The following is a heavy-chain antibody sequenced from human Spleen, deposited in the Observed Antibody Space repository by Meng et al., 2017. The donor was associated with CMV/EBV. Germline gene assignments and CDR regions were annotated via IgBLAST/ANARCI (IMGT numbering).Heavy chain of an antibody. V-gene: IGHV1-24*01. Sequence: ASVKVSCKVSGYTLIELSRHWVRQAPGEGLEWMGGFDPEDGETIYAQKFQGRVTMTEDISRDTAYMELSSLRSEDTAVYYCATRMKYYFDDDAFDIWGQGTMVTVSS. D-gene: IGHD3-22*01. CDR1: GYTLIELS. CDR3: ATRMKYYFDDDAFDI. J-gene: IGHJ3*02. CDR2: FDPEDGET.